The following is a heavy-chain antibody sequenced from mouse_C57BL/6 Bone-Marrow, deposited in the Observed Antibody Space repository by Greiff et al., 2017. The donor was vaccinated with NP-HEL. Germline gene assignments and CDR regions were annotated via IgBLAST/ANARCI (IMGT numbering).Heavy chain of an antibody. CDR1: GFSLTSYG. CDR2: IWSGGST. CDR3: ARKNRGSSSWFAY. V-gene: IGHV2-2*01. D-gene: IGHD1-1*01. J-gene: IGHJ3*01. Sequence: VQLKESGPGLVQPSQSLSITCTVSGFSLTSYGVHWVRQSPGKGLEWLGVIWSGGSTDYNAAFISRLSISKDNSKSQVFFKMNSLQADDTAIYYCARKNRGSSSWFAYWGQGTLVTVSA.